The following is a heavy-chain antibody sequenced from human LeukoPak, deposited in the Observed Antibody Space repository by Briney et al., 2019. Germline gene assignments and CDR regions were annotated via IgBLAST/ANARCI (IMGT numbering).Heavy chain of an antibody. D-gene: IGHD5-18*01. CDR1: GYTFTGYY. CDR2: INPNSGGT. CDR3: ARDRMDTRTYFDY. Sequence: ASVKVSCKASGYTFTGYYIHWVRQAPGQGLEWMGWINPNSGGTNYAQKFQGRVTMTRDTSISTAYMELNWLTSDDTAVYYRARDRMDTRTYFDYWGQGTLVTVSS. J-gene: IGHJ4*02. V-gene: IGHV1-2*02.